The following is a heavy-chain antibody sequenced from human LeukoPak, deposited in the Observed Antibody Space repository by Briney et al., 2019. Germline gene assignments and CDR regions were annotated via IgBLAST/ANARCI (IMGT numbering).Heavy chain of an antibody. J-gene: IGHJ6*03. CDR3: AKGLGGSGYYHYYYYMDV. V-gene: IGHV3-30*02. Sequence: PGGSLRLSCAASGFTFSSYGMHWVRQAPGKGLEWVAFIRYDGSNKYYADSVKGRFTISRDNSKNTLYLQMNSLRAEDTAVYYCAKGLGGSGYYHYYYYMDVWGKGTTVTVSS. CDR2: IRYDGSNK. CDR1: GFTFSSYG. D-gene: IGHD3-22*01.